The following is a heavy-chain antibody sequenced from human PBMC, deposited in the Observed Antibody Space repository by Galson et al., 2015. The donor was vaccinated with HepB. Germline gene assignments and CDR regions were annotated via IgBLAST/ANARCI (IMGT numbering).Heavy chain of an antibody. J-gene: IGHJ4*02. CDR3: ARGRVATPFNSFDY. Sequence: ETLSLTCAVYGGSFSGYYWSWIRQPPGKGLEWIGEINHSGSTNYNPSLKSRVTISVDTSKNQFSLKLSSVTAADTAVYYCARGRVATPFNSFDYWGQGTLVTVSS. V-gene: IGHV4-34*01. CDR2: INHSGST. CDR1: GGSFSGYY. D-gene: IGHD5-12*01.